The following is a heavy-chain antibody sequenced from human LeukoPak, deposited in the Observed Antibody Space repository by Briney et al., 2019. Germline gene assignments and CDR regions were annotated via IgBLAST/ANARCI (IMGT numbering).Heavy chain of an antibody. CDR3: ARVDYYYYYMDV. V-gene: IGHV3-53*01. Sequence: PGGSLRLSCAASGFTVSSNYMSWVRQAPGKGLEWVSDIYSGGSTYYADSVKGRFTISRDNSKNTLYLQMNSLRAEDTAVYYCARVDYYYYYMDVWGKGTTVTVSS. J-gene: IGHJ6*03. CDR1: GFTVSSNY. CDR2: IYSGGST.